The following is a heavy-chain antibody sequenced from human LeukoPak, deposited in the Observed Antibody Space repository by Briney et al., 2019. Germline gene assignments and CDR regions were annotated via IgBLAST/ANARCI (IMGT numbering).Heavy chain of an antibody. J-gene: IGHJ4*02. CDR1: GFTFSSYE. CDR3: VKITSSSGGDY. D-gene: IGHD6-19*01. V-gene: IGHV3-48*03. CDR2: ISSSGSTI. Sequence: GGSLRLSCAASGFTFSSYEMNWVRQAPGKGLEWVSYISSSGSTIDYADSVKGRFTISRDNAKNSLYLQMSSLRAEDTAVYYCVKITSSSGGDYWGQGTLVTVSS.